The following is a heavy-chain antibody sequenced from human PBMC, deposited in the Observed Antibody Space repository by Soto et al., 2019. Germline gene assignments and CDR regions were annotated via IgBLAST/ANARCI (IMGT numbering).Heavy chain of an antibody. J-gene: IGHJ6*02. V-gene: IGHV3-21*01. CDR3: ASGGYTYYYYGMDV. CDR2: ISSTSGFI. Sequence: EVQLVESGGGLVKPGGSLRLSCAASGFTFSRYSMNWVRQAPGKGLEWVSSISSTSGFIYYADSVKGRFTISRDNAKNSLYVQMNNLRAEDTAVYYCASGGYTYYYYGMDVWGQGTTVTVSS. D-gene: IGHD6-13*01. CDR1: GFTFSRYS.